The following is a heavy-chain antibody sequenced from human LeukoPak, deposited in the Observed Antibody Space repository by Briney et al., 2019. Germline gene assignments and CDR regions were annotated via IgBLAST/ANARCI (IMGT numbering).Heavy chain of an antibody. J-gene: IGHJ5*02. Sequence: SETLSLTCTVSGASISGYYWPWIRQPAGKGLECIGRIYPSGSTKYNPSLKSRVSMSVDTSRNQFSLKVSSVTAADTAVYYCARVICGGGSCYSDNWFDPWGQGTLVTVSS. D-gene: IGHD2-15*01. V-gene: IGHV4-4*07. CDR1: GASISGYY. CDR2: IYPSGST. CDR3: ARVICGGGSCYSDNWFDP.